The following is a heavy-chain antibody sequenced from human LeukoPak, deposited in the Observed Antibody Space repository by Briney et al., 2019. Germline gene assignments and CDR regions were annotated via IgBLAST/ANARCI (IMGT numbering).Heavy chain of an antibody. V-gene: IGHV3-23*01. D-gene: IGHD3-10*01. CDR2: ISGSGGST. Sequence: GGSLRLSCAASGFTFRSYWMHWVRQAPGKGLEWVSAISGSGGSTYYADSVKGRFTISRDNSKNTQYLQMNSLRAEDTAVYYCARSYGSGSYLFGYWGQGTLVTVSS. CDR1: GFTFRSYW. CDR3: ARSYGSGSYLFGY. J-gene: IGHJ4*02.